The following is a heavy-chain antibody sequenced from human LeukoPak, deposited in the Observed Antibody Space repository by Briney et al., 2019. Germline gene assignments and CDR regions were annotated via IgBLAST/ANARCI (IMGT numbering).Heavy chain of an antibody. CDR1: EFTFSSYT. V-gene: IGHV3-21*01. CDR3: ARGAYGDGYYFDS. D-gene: IGHD4-17*01. J-gene: IGHJ4*02. CDR2: ISYSSSYI. Sequence: GRSLRLSCAASEFTFSSYTMNWVRQAPGKGLEWVSSISYSSSYIYYADSVKGRFTISRDNAENSLYLQMNSLRAEDTAVYYCARGAYGDGYYFDSWGQGTLVTVSS.